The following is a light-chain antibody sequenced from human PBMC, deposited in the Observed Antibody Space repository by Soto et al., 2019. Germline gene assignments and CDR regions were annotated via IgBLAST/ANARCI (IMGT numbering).Light chain of an antibody. CDR3: SSYTSFSSRV. CDR2: EVS. Sequence: QSVLTQPASVSGSPGQSITISCTGTSGDVGGYNYVSWYQQHPGKAPKLMIYEVSNRPSGVSNRFSGSKSGNTASLTISGLQAEDEADYYCSSYTSFSSRVFXTGTKVTVL. CDR1: SGDVGGYNY. V-gene: IGLV2-14*01. J-gene: IGLJ1*01.